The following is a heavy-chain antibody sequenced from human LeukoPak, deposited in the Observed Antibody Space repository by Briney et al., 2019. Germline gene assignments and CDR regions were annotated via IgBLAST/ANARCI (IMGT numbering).Heavy chain of an antibody. J-gene: IGHJ4*02. CDR3: ARVKRQTSGWYFDY. CDR1: GFTFTNSG. V-gene: IGHV3-30*02. Sequence: GGSLRLSCAASGFTFTNSGMHWVRQAPGKGLEWVTFIQYDGSNKYYADSVKGRFTISRDNSKNTLYLQMNSLRAEDTALYHCARVKRQTSGWYFDYWGQGTLVTVSS. CDR2: IQYDGSNK. D-gene: IGHD6-19*01.